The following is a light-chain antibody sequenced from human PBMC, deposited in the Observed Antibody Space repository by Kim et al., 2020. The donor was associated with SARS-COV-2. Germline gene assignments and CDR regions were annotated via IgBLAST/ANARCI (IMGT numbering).Light chain of an antibody. CDR3: QSYDDTNVL. CDR2: EDH. Sequence: GMTVTISCSRSSGSIASNYVQLFQQRPGSSPTTVIYEDHQRPSGVPDRFSGSIDSSSTSASLTISGLKTEDEADYYCQSYDDTNVLFGGGTQLTVL. J-gene: IGLJ2*01. CDR1: SGSIASNY. V-gene: IGLV6-57*01.